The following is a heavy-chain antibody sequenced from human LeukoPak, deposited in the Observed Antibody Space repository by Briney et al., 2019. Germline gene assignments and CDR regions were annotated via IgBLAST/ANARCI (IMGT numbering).Heavy chain of an antibody. CDR3: ARGAPITILGVVRSAADYMDV. CDR2: ISSSSSYI. V-gene: IGHV3-21*01. CDR1: GFTFSSYS. Sequence: PGGSLRLSCAASGFTFSSYSMNWVRQAPGNGLEWVSSISSSSSYIYYADSVKGRFTISRDNAKNSLYLQMNSLRAEDTAVYYCARGAPITILGVVRSAADYMDVWGKGTTVTVSS. J-gene: IGHJ6*03. D-gene: IGHD3-3*01.